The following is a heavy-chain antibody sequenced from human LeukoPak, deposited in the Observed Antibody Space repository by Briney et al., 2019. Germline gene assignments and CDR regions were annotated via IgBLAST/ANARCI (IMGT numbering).Heavy chain of an antibody. J-gene: IGHJ4*02. V-gene: IGHV3-7*01. Sequence: GGPLSLSCAAPGFPFSSIWMSWVGKAPGKGLKWGANIKQDGSEKYYVDSVKGRFTISRDNAKNSLYLQMNSLRAEDTAVYYCARGAVPAAHYYFDYWGQGTLVTVSS. CDR3: ARGAVPAAHYYFDY. CDR1: GFPFSSIW. D-gene: IGHD2-2*01. CDR2: IKQDGSEK.